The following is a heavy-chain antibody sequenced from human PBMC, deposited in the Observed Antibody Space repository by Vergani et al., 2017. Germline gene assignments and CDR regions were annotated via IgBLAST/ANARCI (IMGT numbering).Heavy chain of an antibody. D-gene: IGHD5-18*01. Sequence: VQVVESGGGLVQPGRSLRLSCAASGFTFSSYGMHWVRQAPGKGLEWVAVISYDGSNKYYADSVKGRFTISRDNSKNTLYLQMNSLRAEDTAVYYCAKEVGGGYSPYYYYMDVWGKGTTVTVSS. V-gene: IGHV3-30*18. CDR1: GFTFSSYG. J-gene: IGHJ6*03. CDR3: AKEVGGGYSPYYYYMDV. CDR2: ISYDGSNK.